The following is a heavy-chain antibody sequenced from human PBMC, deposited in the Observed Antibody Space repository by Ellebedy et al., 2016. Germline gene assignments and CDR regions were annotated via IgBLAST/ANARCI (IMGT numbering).Heavy chain of an antibody. V-gene: IGHV3-74*01. J-gene: IGHJ3*01. CDR1: GFTVSSYW. Sequence: GESLKISCAASGFTVSSYWMHWVRHVPGKGLVWVARINSDESSIEYADSVKGRFTISRDNAKNLLYLQMNSLRADDTAIYYCSTSGTASFDAWGQGTMVSVSS. CDR2: INSDESSI. CDR3: STSGTASFDA. D-gene: IGHD1-26*01.